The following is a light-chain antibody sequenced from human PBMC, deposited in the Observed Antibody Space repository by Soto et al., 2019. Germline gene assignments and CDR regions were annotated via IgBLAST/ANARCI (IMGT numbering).Light chain of an antibody. CDR1: QSVSSSY. V-gene: IGKV3-20*01. CDR2: AAS. CDR3: HQYGSSPRT. Sequence: EIVLTQSPGTLSLSPGERATLSCRTSQSVSSSYLAWYQQKPGQAPRLLIYAASTRATGIPDRFSGSGSGADFTLTISRLEPVDFAVYYCHQYGSSPRTFGGGTKVEIK. J-gene: IGKJ4*01.